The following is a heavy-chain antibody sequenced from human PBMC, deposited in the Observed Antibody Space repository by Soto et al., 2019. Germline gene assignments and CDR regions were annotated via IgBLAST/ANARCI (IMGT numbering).Heavy chain of an antibody. V-gene: IGHV1-2*04. CDR2: INTNSGDT. D-gene: IGHD2-15*01. CDR3: ARDGFMAAACSVWYHYYGMDV. J-gene: IGHJ6*02. CDR1: GYTFTGYY. Sequence: QVQLVQSGAEVKKPGASVKVSCKASGYTFTGYYMHWVRQAPGQGLEWMGWINTNSGDTNYAQKFQGWVTMTRDTSISTAYMELSRLKSDDPAVYYCARDGFMAAACSVWYHYYGMDVWGQGTTVTVSS.